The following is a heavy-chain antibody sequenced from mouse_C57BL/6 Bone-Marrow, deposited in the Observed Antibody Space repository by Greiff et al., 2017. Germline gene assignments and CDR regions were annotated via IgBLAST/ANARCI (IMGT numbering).Heavy chain of an antibody. Sequence: QVQLQQPGAELVMPGASVKLSCKASGYTFTSYWMHWVKQRPGQGLEWIGEIDPSDSYTNYTHKFKGKSTLTVDKSSSTAYMQLSSLTSEDSAVYYWARGYYYGSSSNWYFDVWGTGTTVTVSS. D-gene: IGHD1-1*01. CDR1: GYTFTSYW. J-gene: IGHJ1*03. CDR2: IDPSDSYT. CDR3: ARGYYYGSSSNWYFDV. V-gene: IGHV1-69*01.